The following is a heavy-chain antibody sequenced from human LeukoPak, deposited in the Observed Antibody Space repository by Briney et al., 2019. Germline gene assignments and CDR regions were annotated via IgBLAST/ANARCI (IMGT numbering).Heavy chain of an antibody. Sequence: GGSLRLSCAASGFTFSSYGMHWVRQAPGKGLEWVAVISYDGSNKYYADSVKGRFTISRDNSKNTLYLQMNSLRAEDTAVYYCAKRGGDYYGSGSYEDGFDPWGQGTLVTVSS. D-gene: IGHD3-10*01. CDR2: ISYDGSNK. CDR1: GFTFSSYG. J-gene: IGHJ5*02. CDR3: AKRGGDYYGSGSYEDGFDP. V-gene: IGHV3-30*18.